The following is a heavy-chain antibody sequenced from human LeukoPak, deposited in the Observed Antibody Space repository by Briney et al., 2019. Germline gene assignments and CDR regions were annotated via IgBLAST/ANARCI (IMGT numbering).Heavy chain of an antibody. Sequence: ASVKVSCKASGYTFTSYGISWVRQAPGQGLEWMGWISAYNGNTNYAQKLQGRVTMTTDTSTSTAYMELRSLRSDDTAVYYCARAVDPYYDFWSGYPYWGQGTLVTVSS. CDR2: ISAYNGNT. D-gene: IGHD3-3*01. CDR3: ARAVDPYYDFWSGYPY. CDR1: GYTFTSYG. J-gene: IGHJ4*02. V-gene: IGHV1-18*01.